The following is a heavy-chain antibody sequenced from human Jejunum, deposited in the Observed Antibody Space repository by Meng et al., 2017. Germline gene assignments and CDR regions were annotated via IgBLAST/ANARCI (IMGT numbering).Heavy chain of an antibody. D-gene: IGHD5-24*01. Sequence: QVQLVESGGGVVQPGSSLRLSCAASGFTFSSYGMHWVRQAPGKGLEWVAVISYDGSNKYYADSVKGRFTISRDNSKNTLSLQMNSLRAEDTAVYFCARAPLEMATFQRGYFDSWGQGTLVTVSS. V-gene: IGHV3-30*03. CDR3: ARAPLEMATFQRGYFDS. CDR2: ISYDGSNK. CDR1: GFTFSSYG. J-gene: IGHJ4*02.